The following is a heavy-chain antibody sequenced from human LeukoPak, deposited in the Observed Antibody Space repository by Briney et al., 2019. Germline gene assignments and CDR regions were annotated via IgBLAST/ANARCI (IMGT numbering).Heavy chain of an antibody. CDR1: GGSVSSSDYY. D-gene: IGHD3-10*01. CDR3: AGFTYMYGWIADY. J-gene: IGHJ4*02. V-gene: IGHV4-39*07. Sequence: SETLSLTCTVSGGSVSSSDYYWGWIRQPPRKGLEWIGTIYYSGSTNYNPSLKSRVTISGDTSKNQFSLNLSSVTAADTAVYFCAGFTYMYGWIADYWGRGILVTVSS. CDR2: IYYSGST.